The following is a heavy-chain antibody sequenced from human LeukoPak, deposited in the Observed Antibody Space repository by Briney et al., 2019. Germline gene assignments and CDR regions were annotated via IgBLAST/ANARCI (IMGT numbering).Heavy chain of an antibody. CDR2: IYYSGST. D-gene: IGHD4-17*01. Sequence: SQTLSLTCTVSGGSISSGGYYWSWIRRHPGKGLEWIGYIYYSGSTYYNPSLKSRVTISVDTSKNQFSLRLSSVTAADTAVYYCASSLVPNTLTTYPMLYYWGQGTLVTVSS. CDR1: GGSISSGGYY. CDR3: ASSLVPNTLTTYPMLYY. V-gene: IGHV4-31*03. J-gene: IGHJ4*02.